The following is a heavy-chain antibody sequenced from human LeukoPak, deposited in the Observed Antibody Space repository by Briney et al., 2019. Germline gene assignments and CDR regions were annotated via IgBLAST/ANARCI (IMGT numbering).Heavy chain of an antibody. CDR3: ARQTGSGLFILP. J-gene: IGHJ4*02. D-gene: IGHD3/OR15-3a*01. CDR1: GFTVSAYS. Sequence: GGSLRLSCAASGFTVSAYSMGWVRQAPGKGLEWLSLIYSGDRTYYADSVKGRFTISRDNSKNTLYLQMNSLRAEDTAVYYCARQTGSGLFILPGGQGTLVTVSS. V-gene: IGHV3-53*05. CDR2: IYSGDRT.